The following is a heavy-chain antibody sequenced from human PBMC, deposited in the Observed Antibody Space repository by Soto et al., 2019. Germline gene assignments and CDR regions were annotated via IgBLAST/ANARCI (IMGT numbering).Heavy chain of an antibody. CDR1: GFTFSSYA. J-gene: IGHJ4*02. D-gene: IGHD3-22*01. Sequence: EVQLLESGGGLVQPGGSLRLSCAASGFTFSSYAMSWVRQAPGKGLEWVSAISGSGGSTYYADSVKGRFTISRDNSKNTLYLQMNSLRAEDTAVYYCEAYDSSGYYTYENYWGQGTLVTVSS. V-gene: IGHV3-23*01. CDR3: EAYDSSGYYTYENY. CDR2: ISGSGGST.